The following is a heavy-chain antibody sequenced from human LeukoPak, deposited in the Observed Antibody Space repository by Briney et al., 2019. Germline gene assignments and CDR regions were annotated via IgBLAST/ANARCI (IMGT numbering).Heavy chain of an antibody. Sequence: ASVKVSCKASGYTFTGHYMHWVRQAPGQGLEWMGWINPNNGGTNYAQKFQGRVTMTRDTSIRTAYMELSRLRSDDTAVYYCARGYALYSGRYIDFDYWGQGTLVPVSS. D-gene: IGHD1-26*01. J-gene: IGHJ4*02. CDR2: INPNNGGT. V-gene: IGHV1-2*02. CDR1: GYTFTGHY. CDR3: ARGYALYSGRYIDFDY.